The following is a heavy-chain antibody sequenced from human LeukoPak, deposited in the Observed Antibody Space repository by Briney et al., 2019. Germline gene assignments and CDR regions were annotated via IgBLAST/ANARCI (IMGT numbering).Heavy chain of an antibody. D-gene: IGHD5-12*01. CDR1: GGTFSSYA. CDR3: ARLEGGYPWNYYYMDV. Sequence: GASVKVSCKASGGTFSSYAISWVRQAPGQGLEWVGGIIPIFGTANYAQKFQGRVTITTDESTSTAYMELSSLRSEDTAVYYCARLEGGYPWNYYYMDVWGKGTTVTVSS. V-gene: IGHV1-69*05. CDR2: IIPIFGTA. J-gene: IGHJ6*03.